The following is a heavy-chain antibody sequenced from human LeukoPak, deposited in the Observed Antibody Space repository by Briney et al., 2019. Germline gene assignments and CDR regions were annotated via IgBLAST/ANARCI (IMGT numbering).Heavy chain of an antibody. V-gene: IGHV4-39*01. Sequence: PSETLSLTCTVSGDSISSSSYYWGWLRQPPGTGLEWLGDIYYRGSTYYNPSLKSQVSISIDTSNNQFSLTLNSVTAADTALYFCARRRYYDSTGYLDWGQGTLVTVSS. CDR1: GDSISSSSYY. CDR3: ARRRYYDSTGYLD. CDR2: IYYRGST. J-gene: IGHJ1*01. D-gene: IGHD3-22*01.